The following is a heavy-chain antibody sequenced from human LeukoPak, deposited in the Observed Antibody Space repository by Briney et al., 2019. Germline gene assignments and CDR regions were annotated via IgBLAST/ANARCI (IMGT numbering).Heavy chain of an antibody. V-gene: IGHV1-2*04. J-gene: IGHJ3*02. D-gene: IGHD1-26*01. Sequence: GASVKVSCKASGYTFTSYGISWVRQAPGQGLEWMGWINPNSGGTNYAQKFQGWVTMTRDTSISTAYMELSRLRSDDTAVYYCARAWKWELLGDAFDIWGQGTMVTVSS. CDR2: INPNSGGT. CDR3: ARAWKWELLGDAFDI. CDR1: GYTFTSYG.